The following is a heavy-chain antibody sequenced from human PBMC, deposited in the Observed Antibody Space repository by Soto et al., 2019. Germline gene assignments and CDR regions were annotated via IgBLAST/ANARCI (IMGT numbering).Heavy chain of an antibody. CDR3: ARRGSGHTFDY. D-gene: IGHD3-10*01. V-gene: IGHV4-39*01. Sequence: QLQLQESGPGLVKPSETLSLTCAVSGASISRTGFHWGWIRQPPGQGLEWIGSIYEGGTTFYNSSLKSRVTIAADTSKNHFSLKLKSVTAADTAVYFCARRGSGHTFDYWGQGTLVTVSS. CDR2: IYEGGTT. J-gene: IGHJ4*02. CDR1: GASISRTGFH.